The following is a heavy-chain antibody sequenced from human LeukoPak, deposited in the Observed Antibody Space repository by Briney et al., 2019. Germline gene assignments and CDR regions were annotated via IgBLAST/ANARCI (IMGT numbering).Heavy chain of an antibody. CDR3: AGNYDSWTGLNY. CDR2: IGNKVSNYAT. J-gene: IGHJ4*02. V-gene: IGHV3-73*01. Sequence: PEGSLRLSCAASGFTFSGSAMHWVRQASGKGLEWVGHIGNKVSNYATEYAASLRGRFTISRDDSKDTAYLQVNSLKTEDTAVYYCAGNYDSWTGLNYWGQGTLVTVSS. CDR1: GFTFSGSA. D-gene: IGHD3-3*01.